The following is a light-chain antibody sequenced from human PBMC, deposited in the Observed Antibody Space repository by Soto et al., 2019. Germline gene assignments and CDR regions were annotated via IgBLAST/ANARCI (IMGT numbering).Light chain of an antibody. Sequence: IGFKQSPATLSLSPGERATLSCRASQSLSKSLVWYQQKPGQAPRLLIDGASNRATGIPARFSGSGSGTDFTLSISSLEPEDFAVYFCQQRSSWPLTFGGGTKVDIK. CDR1: QSLSKS. CDR2: GAS. J-gene: IGKJ4*02. V-gene: IGKV3-11*01. CDR3: QQRSSWPLT.